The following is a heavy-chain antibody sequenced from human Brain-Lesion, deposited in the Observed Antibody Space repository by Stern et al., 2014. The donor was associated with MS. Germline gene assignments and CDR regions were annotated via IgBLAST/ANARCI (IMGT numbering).Heavy chain of an antibody. CDR3: AGAIGKYELLESFDM. CDR2: IYYSGTT. D-gene: IGHD1-1*01. Sequence: QLQLQESGPGLVKHSQTLSLACAVSGASVGGGDWYWSWIRQPPGKGLEWLGHIYYSGTTYYNPSLKSRLIISLDTSRNQFSLNLTSVTAADTAVYYCAGAIGKYELLESFDMWGQGTMVTVSS. V-gene: IGHV4-30-4*01. J-gene: IGHJ3*02. CDR1: GASVGGGDWY.